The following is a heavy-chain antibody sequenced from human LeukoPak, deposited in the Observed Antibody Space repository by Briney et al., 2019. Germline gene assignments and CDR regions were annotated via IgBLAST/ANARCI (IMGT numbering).Heavy chain of an antibody. CDR3: ARRAGAYSHPYDY. CDR1: GFTVSTNS. V-gene: IGHV3-53*01. J-gene: IGHJ4*02. CDR2: IYSDNT. D-gene: IGHD4/OR15-4a*01. Sequence: GGSLRLSCTVSGFTVSTNSMSWVRQAPGKGLEGVSFIYSDNTHYSDSVTRRFTISRDNSKNPLYLQMNSLRAEDTAVYYCARRAGAYSHPYDYWGQGTLVTVSS.